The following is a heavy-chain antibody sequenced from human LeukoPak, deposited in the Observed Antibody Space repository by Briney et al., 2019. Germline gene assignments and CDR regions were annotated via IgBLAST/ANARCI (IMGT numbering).Heavy chain of an antibody. CDR1: GGSISSSNW. D-gene: IGHD2-2*02. V-gene: IGHV4-4*02. Sequence: SETLSLTCAVSGGSISSSNWWSWVRQPPGKGLEWIGEIYHSGSTNYNPSLKSRVTISVDTSKNQFSLKLSSVTAADTAVYYCARESSDIVVVPAAIPYYFDYWGQGTLVTVSS. CDR2: IYHSGST. J-gene: IGHJ4*02. CDR3: ARESSDIVVVPAAIPYYFDY.